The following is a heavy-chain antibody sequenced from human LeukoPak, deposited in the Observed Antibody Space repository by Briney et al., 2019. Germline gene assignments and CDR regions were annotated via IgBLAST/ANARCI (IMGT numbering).Heavy chain of an antibody. D-gene: IGHD2-15*01. CDR3: ARWRRYCNDRSCSKPEKEAFDV. CDR2: TSAHNGHT. V-gene: IGHV1-18*01. Sequence: VNVSCKPSGYSFTTYSINWLLHAPGHGLEGMVYTSAHNGHTKYAPNFQGRVSMNMDRSTTTAYMELRGLRSDDTALYYCARWRRYCNDRSCSKPEKEAFDVWGQGTMVTVSS. CDR1: GYSFTTYS. J-gene: IGHJ3*01.